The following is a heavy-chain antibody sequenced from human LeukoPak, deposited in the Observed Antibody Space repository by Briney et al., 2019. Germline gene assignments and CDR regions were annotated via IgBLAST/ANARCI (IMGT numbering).Heavy chain of an antibody. D-gene: IGHD6-19*01. J-gene: IGHJ4*02. CDR1: GYTFTSYY. CDR3: ARGEAVADFDD. V-gene: IGHV1-46*01. Sequence: ASVKVSCEASGYTFTSYYMHWVRQAPGQGLEWMGIISPSGGSTSYAQKFQGRVTMTRDTSTSTVYMELSSLRSEDTAVYYCARGEAVADFDDWGQGTLVTVSS. CDR2: ISPSGGST.